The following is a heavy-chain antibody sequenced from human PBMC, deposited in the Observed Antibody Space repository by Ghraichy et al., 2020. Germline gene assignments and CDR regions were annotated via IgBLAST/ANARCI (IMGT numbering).Heavy chain of an antibody. J-gene: IGHJ6*02. CDR1: GYTFTSYG. Sequence: ASVKVSCKASGYTFTSYGISWVRQAPGQGLEWMGWISAYNGNTNYAQKLQGRVTMTTDTSTSTAYMELRSLRSDDTAVYYCARSECTGSGWYCYYYGMDVWGQGTTVTVSS. D-gene: IGHD6-19*01. V-gene: IGHV1-18*01. CDR2: ISAYNGNT. CDR3: ARSECTGSGWYCYYYGMDV.